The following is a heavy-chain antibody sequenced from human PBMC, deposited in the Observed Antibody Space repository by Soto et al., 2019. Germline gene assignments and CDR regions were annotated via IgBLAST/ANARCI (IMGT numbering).Heavy chain of an antibody. CDR1: VFTFTNYA. Sequence: PGGSLRLSCAVSVFTFTNYAMTWFRQAPGKGLEWVSTISGSGGTTYYADSVKGRFTISRDNSKSTLFLQMNSLRAEDTAVYYCVKTCDSTSCSLYDYWGQGTLVTVSS. CDR3: VKTCDSTSCSLYDY. V-gene: IGHV3-23*01. CDR2: ISGSGGTT. D-gene: IGHD2-2*01. J-gene: IGHJ4*02.